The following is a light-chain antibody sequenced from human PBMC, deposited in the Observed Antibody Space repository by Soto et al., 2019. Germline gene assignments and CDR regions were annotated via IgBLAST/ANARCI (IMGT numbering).Light chain of an antibody. Sequence: DIQMTQSPSTLSASVGDRVTITCLASQSISSWLAWYQQKPGKAPKLLIYDASSLESGVPSRFSGSGSGTEFTLTISSLQSEDYAVYFCQQYIRWPLTFGGGTKVDI. CDR1: QSISSW. J-gene: IGKJ4*01. CDR3: QQYIRWPLT. V-gene: IGKV1-5*01. CDR2: DAS.